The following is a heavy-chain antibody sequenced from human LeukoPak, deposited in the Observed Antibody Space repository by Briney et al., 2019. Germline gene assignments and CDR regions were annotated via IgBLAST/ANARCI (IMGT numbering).Heavy chain of an antibody. V-gene: IGHV1-69*04. Sequence: SVKVSCKASGGTFSSYAISWVRQAPGQGLEWMERIIPILGIANYAQKFQGRVTITADKFTSTAYMELSSLRSEDTAVYYCAREEVVVAASPLDYWGQGTLVTVSS. CDR1: GGTFSSYA. CDR3: AREEVVVAASPLDY. CDR2: IIPILGIA. J-gene: IGHJ4*02. D-gene: IGHD2-15*01.